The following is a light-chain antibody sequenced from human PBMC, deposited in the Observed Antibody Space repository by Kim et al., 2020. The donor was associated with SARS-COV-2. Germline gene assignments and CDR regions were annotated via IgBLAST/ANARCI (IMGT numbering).Light chain of an antibody. CDR2: GAS. V-gene: IGKV3-15*01. CDR3: QQYNNWPPWT. J-gene: IGKJ1*01. Sequence: EIVMTQSPATLSVSPGERATLSCRASQNVNSNLAWYQLKPGQAPRLLIFGASTRATGIPARFSGSGSGTEFTLTISSLQSEDFAVYYCQQYNNWPPWTFGQGTKVDIK. CDR1: QNVNSN.